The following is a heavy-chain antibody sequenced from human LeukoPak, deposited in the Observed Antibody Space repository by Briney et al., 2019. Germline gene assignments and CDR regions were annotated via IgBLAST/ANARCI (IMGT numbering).Heavy chain of an antibody. D-gene: IGHD3-3*01. CDR3: AKDEGDLEWLYGD. CDR1: GFTFSSYA. V-gene: IGHV3-23*01. CDR2: IRGSGGST. J-gene: IGHJ4*02. Sequence: GGSLRLSCAASGFTFSSYAMSWVRQAPGKGLEWVSAIRGSGGSTYYADSVKGRFTISRDNSKNTLYLQMNSLRAEDTAVYYCAKDEGDLEWLYGDWGQGTLVTVSS.